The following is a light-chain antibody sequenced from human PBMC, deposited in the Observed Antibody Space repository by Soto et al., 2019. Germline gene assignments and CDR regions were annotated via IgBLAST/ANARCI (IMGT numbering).Light chain of an antibody. V-gene: IGLV2-11*01. CDR3: CSYAGKSTYTWV. J-gene: IGLJ3*02. Sequence: QSVLTRPRSVSGSPGRSVTISCTGTSSDVGGYDYVSWYQQHPGKAPKLLIYDVNKRPSGVPDRFSGSKSGNTASLTVSGVQAEDEADYYCCSYAGKSTYTWVFGGGTKSPS. CDR2: DVN. CDR1: SSDVGGYDY.